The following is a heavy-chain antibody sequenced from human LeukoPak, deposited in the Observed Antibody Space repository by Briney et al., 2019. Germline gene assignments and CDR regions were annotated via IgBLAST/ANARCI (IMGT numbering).Heavy chain of an antibody. CDR1: GVSINSYC. CDR3: SRGVYYFDY. V-gene: IGHV4-4*07. Sequence: PSQTLSHTCSVSGVSINSYCWSWIRQPPGKGLEWIGRIYTSGSTNYIHSLKSRVTISVDKSKNQFSLKLSSVAAAVTAVYYCSRGVYYFDYWGQGTLVTVSS. D-gene: IGHD2-8*01. J-gene: IGHJ4*02. CDR2: IYTSGST.